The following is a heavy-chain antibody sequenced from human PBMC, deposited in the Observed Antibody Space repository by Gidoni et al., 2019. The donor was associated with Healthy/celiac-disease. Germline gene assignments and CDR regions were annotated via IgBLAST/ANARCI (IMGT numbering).Heavy chain of an antibody. J-gene: IGHJ1*01. Sequence: QVQLPQWAAGLLKPSETLSLTCPVYGGSFSGYYWSWIRQPPGKGLEWIGEINHSGSTNYNPSLKSRVTISVDTSKNQFSLKLSSVTAADTAVYYCARGRRWLHQPIEYFQHWGQGTLVTVSS. V-gene: IGHV4-34*01. CDR1: GGSFSGYY. D-gene: IGHD5-12*01. CDR2: INHSGST. CDR3: ARGRRWLHQPIEYFQH.